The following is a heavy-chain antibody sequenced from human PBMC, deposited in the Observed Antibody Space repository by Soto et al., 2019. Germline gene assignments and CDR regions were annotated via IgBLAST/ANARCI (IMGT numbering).Heavy chain of an antibody. CDR2: IIPIFGTE. V-gene: IGHV1-69*01. CDR3: STSVYCSTTRCYYYYGLDV. D-gene: IGHD2-2*01. J-gene: IGHJ6*04. Sequence: QVQLVQSGAEVKKPGSSVKVSCKVSGGTFSSHSINWVRQAPGQGPEWMGGIIPIFGTENYAQKFQGRVTITAGESTSTAYMELSSLTSEDTALYYCSTSVYCSTTRCYYYYGLDVWGKGTTVIVSS. CDR1: GGTFSSHS.